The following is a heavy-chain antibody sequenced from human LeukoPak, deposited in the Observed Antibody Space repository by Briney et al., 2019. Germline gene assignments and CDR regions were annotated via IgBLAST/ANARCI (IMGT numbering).Heavy chain of an antibody. Sequence: ASVKVSCKTSGYTFPGYYIQWVRQAPGQGLEWMGYINPTSGGTNYAQEFQGRVTMTRDTSISTAYMELSRLTSDDTAVYYCARGEMITFGGVIVISTFDIWGQGTMVTVS. CDR2: INPTSGGT. CDR1: GYTFPGYY. CDR3: ARGEMITFGGVIVISTFDI. V-gene: IGHV1-2*02. D-gene: IGHD3-16*02. J-gene: IGHJ3*02.